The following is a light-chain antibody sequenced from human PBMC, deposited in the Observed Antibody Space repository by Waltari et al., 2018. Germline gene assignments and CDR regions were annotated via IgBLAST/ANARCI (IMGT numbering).Light chain of an antibody. V-gene: IGKV4-1*01. J-gene: IGKJ4*01. CDR2: WAS. Sequence: DIVMTQSPDSLAVSLGERATINCKSSQRVLYNSNNKNYLAWYQQKPGQPPELLIYWASTRESGVPDRFSGSGSGTDFTLTISSLQAEDVAIYYCQQYYGTPLTFGGGTKVEIK. CDR1: QRVLYNSNNKNY. CDR3: QQYYGTPLT.